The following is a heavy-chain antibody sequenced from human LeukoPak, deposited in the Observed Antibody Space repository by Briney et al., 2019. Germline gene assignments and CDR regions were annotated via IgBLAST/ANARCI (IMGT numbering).Heavy chain of an antibody. Sequence: QTGGSLRLSCAASGFTFTNYGFHWVRQAPGKGLEWVAVVWFDGTHDYYGDSVKGRFTISRDNPKSTLFLQMNSLTTEDTAVYYCARDPDLYGDSFFDLWGQGSLVTVSS. J-gene: IGHJ4*02. CDR3: ARDPDLYGDSFFDL. D-gene: IGHD4-17*01. CDR2: VWFDGTHD. CDR1: GFTFTNYG. V-gene: IGHV3-33*01.